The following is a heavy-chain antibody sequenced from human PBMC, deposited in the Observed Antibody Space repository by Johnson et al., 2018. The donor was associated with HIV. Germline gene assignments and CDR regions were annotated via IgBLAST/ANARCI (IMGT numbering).Heavy chain of an antibody. CDR3: SRESRYNNYGGGSVGAFDI. J-gene: IGHJ3*02. D-gene: IGHD4-11*01. V-gene: IGHV3-66*02. CDR1: GFTVSSSY. Sequence: VQLVESGGGLVQPGGSLRLSCLVSGFTVSSSYLTWVRQAPGKGLEWVSLIYSSGTTDYADSVQGRFTISSDNSTNTLYLQMNSLGTEDTAVYYCSRESRYNNYGGGSVGAFDIWGQGTTVTVSS. CDR2: IYSSGTT.